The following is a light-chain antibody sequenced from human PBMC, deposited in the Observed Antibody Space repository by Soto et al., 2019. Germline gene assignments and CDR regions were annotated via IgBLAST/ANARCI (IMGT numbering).Light chain of an antibody. CDR3: QQYDSSPRT. V-gene: IGKV3-20*01. Sequence: EIVLTQTPGTLSLSPGDRATLSCRASQSVNNKYLAWYQQKPGQAPRLLIYLESTRASGIPDRFSGSGPGTDFTLTIRRLEPEDCAVYYCQQYDSSPRTFGQGTKVDFK. CDR1: QSVNNKY. J-gene: IGKJ1*01. CDR2: LES.